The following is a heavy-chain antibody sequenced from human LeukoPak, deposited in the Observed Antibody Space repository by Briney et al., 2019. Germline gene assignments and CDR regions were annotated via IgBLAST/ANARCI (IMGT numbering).Heavy chain of an antibody. D-gene: IGHD2-2*01. J-gene: IGHJ3*02. Sequence: GGSLRLSCAASGLTFSSSGMHWVRQAPGKGLEWVAFIRYDGSNKYYADSAKGRFTISRDNSKNTLYLQMNSLRAEDTAVYYCAKVFKPAAIIFAFDIWGQGTMVTVSS. V-gene: IGHV3-30*02. CDR2: IRYDGSNK. CDR1: GLTFSSSG. CDR3: AKVFKPAAIIFAFDI.